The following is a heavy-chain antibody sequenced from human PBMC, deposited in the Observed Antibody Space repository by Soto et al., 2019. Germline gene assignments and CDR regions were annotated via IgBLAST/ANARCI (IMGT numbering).Heavy chain of an antibody. CDR2: ISHDGVHK. CDR3: AREVTGLNAFDI. J-gene: IGHJ3*02. V-gene: IGHV3-30-3*01. Sequence: PGGSLRLSSGSSGLTFDNYAMSWVRQAPGQGLEWVSVISHDGVHKFYADSVKGRFTISRENSKNTLYLEMNTLRAEDTAVYYCAREVTGLNAFDIWGQGTTVTVSS. D-gene: IGHD5-18*01. CDR1: GLTFDNYA.